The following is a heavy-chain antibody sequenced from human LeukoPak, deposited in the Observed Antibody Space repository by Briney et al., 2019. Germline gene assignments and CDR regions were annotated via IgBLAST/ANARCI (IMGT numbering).Heavy chain of an antibody. D-gene: IGHD5-18*01. CDR1: GFTFSSYA. CDR2: ISYDGSNK. J-gene: IGHJ4*02. CDR3: AVERGYSSVDY. Sequence: GGSLRLSCAASGFTFSSYAIHWVRQAPGKGLEWVAVISYDGSNKYYADSVKGRFTISRDNSKNTLYLQMNSLRAEDTAVYYCAVERGYSSVDYWGQGTLVTVSS. V-gene: IGHV3-30*04.